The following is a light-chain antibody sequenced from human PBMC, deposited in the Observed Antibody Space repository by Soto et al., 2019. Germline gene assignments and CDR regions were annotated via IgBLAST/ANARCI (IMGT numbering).Light chain of an antibody. CDR2: DAS. V-gene: IGKV1-5*01. CDR1: QSISSW. J-gene: IGKJ2*01. CDR3: QQYNSYYT. Sequence: DIQMPQSPSTLSASVGDRVTITCRASQSISSWLAWYQQKPGKAPKLLIYDASSLESGVPSRFSGSGSGTEFTLTISSLQPDDFATYDCQQYNSYYTFGQGTKLEIK.